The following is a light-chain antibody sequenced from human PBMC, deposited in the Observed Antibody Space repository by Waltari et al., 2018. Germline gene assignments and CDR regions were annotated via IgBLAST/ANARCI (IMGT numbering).Light chain of an antibody. CDR1: SSKVGGNF. V-gene: IGLV1-44*01. CDR2: KNN. Sequence: QSVLTQPPSVSAPPGQRVTIPCSGSSSKVGGNFVNCYQYVPGTAPKLLIYKNNDRPSGVPDRFSASKSGSSASLAIRGLQSDDESDYYCSAWDDSLHGHVFGTGTRLSVL. CDR3: SAWDDSLHGHV. J-gene: IGLJ1*01.